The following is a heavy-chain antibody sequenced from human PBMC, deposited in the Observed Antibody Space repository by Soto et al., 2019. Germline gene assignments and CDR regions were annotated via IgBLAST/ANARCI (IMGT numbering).Heavy chain of an antibody. V-gene: IGHV1-18*01. CDR1: GFTFNIYG. CDR2: ISAYDGDT. D-gene: IGHD2-21*02. Sequence: QIQLVQSGPELKRPGAAVKVSCRTSGFTFNIYGFTWLRQAPGQGPEWMGWISAYDGDTNYAENFQGRISMTIDTSTSTTYMELRSLTSDDTAVYFCTRAAEMSLTRYLDFWGQGTLVTVSS. CDR3: TRAAEMSLTRYLDF. J-gene: IGHJ4*02.